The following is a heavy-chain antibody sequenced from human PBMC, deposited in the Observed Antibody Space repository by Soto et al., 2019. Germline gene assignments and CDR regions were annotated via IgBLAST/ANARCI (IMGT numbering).Heavy chain of an antibody. CDR1: GYTFTGYY. D-gene: IGHD5-18*01. Sequence: GASVKVSCKASGYTFTGYYMHWVRQAPGQGLEWMGGINPNIGGTNYAQKFQGRVTMTRDTSISTAYMELSRLRSDDTAVYYCARGGYSYGFDWFDPWGQGTLVTVSS. CDR2: INPNIGGT. CDR3: ARGGYSYGFDWFDP. V-gene: IGHV1-2*02. J-gene: IGHJ5*02.